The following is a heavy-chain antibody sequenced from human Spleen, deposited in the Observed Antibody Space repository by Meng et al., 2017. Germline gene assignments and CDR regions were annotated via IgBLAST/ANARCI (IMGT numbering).Heavy chain of an antibody. CDR2: ISGSGGST. Sequence: GGSLRLSCAASGFTFSSYAMSWVRQAPGKGLEWVSAISGSGGSTYYADSVKGRFTISRDNSKNTLYLQMNSLRAEDTAVYYCAKDHLGADRESSWGDFWSGYYPNTYYGMDVWGQGTTVTVSS. J-gene: IGHJ6*02. D-gene: IGHD3-3*01. CDR1: GFTFSSYA. CDR3: AKDHLGADRESSWGDFWSGYYPNTYYGMDV. V-gene: IGHV3-23*01.